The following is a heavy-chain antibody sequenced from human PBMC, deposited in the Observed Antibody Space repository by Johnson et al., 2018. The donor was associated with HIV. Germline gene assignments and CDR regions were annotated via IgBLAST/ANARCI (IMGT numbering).Heavy chain of an antibody. Sequence: QVQLVESGGGVVQPGRPLRLSCVASGFIFSDYAMHWVRQAPSKGLEWVAVLRYDGSEKKYADSVRGRFTISRDNAKKSLYLQMSSLKAEDTAVYYCARAPYNWNAGLFGAFDMWGRGTKVTVSS. J-gene: IGHJ3*02. V-gene: IGHV3-30-3*01. CDR3: ARAPYNWNAGLFGAFDM. D-gene: IGHD1-20*01. CDR2: LRYDGSEK. CDR1: GFIFSDYA.